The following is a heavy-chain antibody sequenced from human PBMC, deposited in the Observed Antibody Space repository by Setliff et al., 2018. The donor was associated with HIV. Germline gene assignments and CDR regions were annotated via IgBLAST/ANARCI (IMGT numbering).Heavy chain of an antibody. J-gene: IGHJ2*01. D-gene: IGHD5-12*01. Sequence: SETLSLTCTVSGGSISSGGYYWSWIRQHPEKGLEWIGYIYNSGITYYSQSLKSRATISQDMVENQFSLRLSSVTAADTAVYYCARGGVLLRFGYFDHWGRGTLVTVSS. CDR2: IYNSGIT. CDR1: GGSISSGGYY. V-gene: IGHV4-31*03. CDR3: ARGGVLLRFGYFDH.